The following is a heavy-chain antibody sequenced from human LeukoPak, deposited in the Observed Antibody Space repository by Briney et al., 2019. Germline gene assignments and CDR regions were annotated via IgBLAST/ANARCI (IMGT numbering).Heavy chain of an antibody. CDR3: ARGRAVTKYQGLIDY. CDR2: INHSGST. V-gene: IGHV4-34*01. Sequence: SETPSLTCAVYGGSFSGYYWTWIRQPPGKGLEWIGEINHSGSTNHNPSLKSRVTISVDTSKNQFSLKLSSVTAADTAVYYCARGRAVTKYQGLIDYWGQGALVTVSS. D-gene: IGHD4-17*01. CDR1: GGSFSGYY. J-gene: IGHJ4*02.